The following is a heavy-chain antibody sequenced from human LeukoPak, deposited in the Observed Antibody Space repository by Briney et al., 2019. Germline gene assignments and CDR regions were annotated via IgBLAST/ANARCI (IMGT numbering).Heavy chain of an antibody. J-gene: IGHJ4*02. D-gene: IGHD1/OR15-1a*01. CDR2: ISGSGNGGSI. Sequence: GGSLRLSCSASGFIFSIYTMYWVRQAPGKGPEYVSTISGSGNGGSIYYADSVKGRFTISRDDCKSIVYLQMNGLRSEDTAVYYCVKDFGRVRGTPDSWGQGTQVTVSS. V-gene: IGHV3-64D*06. CDR1: GFIFSIYT. CDR3: VKDFGRVRGTPDS.